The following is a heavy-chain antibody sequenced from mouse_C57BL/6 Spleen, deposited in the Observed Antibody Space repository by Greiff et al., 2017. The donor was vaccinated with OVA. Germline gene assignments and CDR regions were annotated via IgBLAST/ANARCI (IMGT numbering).Heavy chain of an antibody. CDR3: ARPYYYGSTGYFDY. V-gene: IGHV1-55*01. D-gene: IGHD1-1*01. Sequence: VQLQQPGAELVKPGASVKMSCKASGYTFTSYWITWVKQRPGQGLEWIGDIYPGSGSTSYNEKFKSKATLTVDTSSSTAYMQLSSLTSEDSAVYYCARPYYYGSTGYFDYWGQGTTLTVSS. J-gene: IGHJ2*01. CDR1: GYTFTSYW. CDR2: IYPGSGST.